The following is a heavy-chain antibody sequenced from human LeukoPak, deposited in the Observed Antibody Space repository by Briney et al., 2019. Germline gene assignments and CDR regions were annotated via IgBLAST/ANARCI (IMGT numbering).Heavy chain of an antibody. CDR3: ARDDSSRDDSGGYHY. D-gene: IGHD3-22*01. Sequence: SETLSLTCAVFNVSVTSHHWAWIPQPAGKGLEWVGRVHFSGSTNYNPFLRSRLALSLDKTKNDLSLTLKSVSAADTAVYYCARDDSSRDDSGGYHYWGRGVLVTVSS. J-gene: IGHJ4*02. V-gene: IGHV4-59*10. CDR2: VHFSGST. CDR1: NVSVTSHH.